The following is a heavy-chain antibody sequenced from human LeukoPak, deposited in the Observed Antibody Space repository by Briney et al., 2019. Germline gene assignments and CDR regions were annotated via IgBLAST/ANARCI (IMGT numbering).Heavy chain of an antibody. CDR1: GFTFSSYG. D-gene: IGHD1-26*01. CDR2: ISYDGSNK. J-gene: IGHJ4*02. Sequence: PGGSLRLSCAASGFTFSSYGMHWVRQAPGKGLEWVAVISYDGSNKYYADSVRGRFTISRDNSKNTLYLQMNSLRAEDTAVYYCANSGSYLESYWGQGTLVTVSS. V-gene: IGHV3-30*18. CDR3: ANSGSYLESY.